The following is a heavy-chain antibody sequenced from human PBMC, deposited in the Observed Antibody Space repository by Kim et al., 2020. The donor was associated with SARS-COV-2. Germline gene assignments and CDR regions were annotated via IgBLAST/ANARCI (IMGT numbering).Heavy chain of an antibody. CDR3: ARRAGYSAFDFDY. V-gene: IGHV1-3*01. CDR1: GYTFTSYA. CDR2: INAGNGNT. D-gene: IGHD1-1*01. Sequence: ASVKVSCKASGYTFTSYAMHWVRQAPGQRLEWMGWINAGNGNTKYSQKFQGRVTITRDTSASTAYMELSSLRSEDTDVYYCARRAGYSAFDFDYWGQGTLVTVSS. J-gene: IGHJ4*02.